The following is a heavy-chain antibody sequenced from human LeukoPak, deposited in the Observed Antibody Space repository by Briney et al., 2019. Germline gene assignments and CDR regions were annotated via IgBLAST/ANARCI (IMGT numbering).Heavy chain of an antibody. D-gene: IGHD5-24*01. Sequence: LSGGSLRLSCAASGFTFSSYWMSWVRQAPGKGLEWVANIKQDGSEKYYVDSVKGRFTISRDNAKNSLYLQMNSLRAEDTAVYYCARDGRWLQPPLDYWGQGTLVTVSS. CDR3: ARDGRWLQPPLDY. CDR2: IKQDGSEK. CDR1: GFTFSSYW. J-gene: IGHJ4*02. V-gene: IGHV3-7*01.